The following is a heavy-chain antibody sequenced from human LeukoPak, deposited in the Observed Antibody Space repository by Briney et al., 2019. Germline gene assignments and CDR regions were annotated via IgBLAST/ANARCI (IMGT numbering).Heavy chain of an antibody. J-gene: IGHJ6*03. V-gene: IGHV4-59*01. Sequence: SETLSLTCTVSGGSISSYYWSWIRQPPGKGLEWLGYIYYSGSTNYNPSLKSRVTISVDTSKNQFSLKLSSVTAADTAVYYCARAVGSGSYDGPCYYYYMDVWGKGTTVTISS. D-gene: IGHD3-10*01. CDR2: IYYSGST. CDR1: GGSISSYY. CDR3: ARAVGSGSYDGPCYYYYMDV.